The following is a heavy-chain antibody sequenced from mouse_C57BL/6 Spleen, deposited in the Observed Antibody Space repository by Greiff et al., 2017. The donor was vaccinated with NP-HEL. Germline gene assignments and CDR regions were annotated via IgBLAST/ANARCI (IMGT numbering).Heavy chain of an antibody. D-gene: IGHD2-5*01. Sequence: VQLKESGPGLAKPSQTLSLTCSVTGYSITSDYWNWIRKFPGNKLEYMGYISDSGSTYYNPSLKSRISITRDTSKNQYYLQLNSVTTEDTATYYCARGTYYSNYDWYFDVWGTGTTVTVSS. V-gene: IGHV3-8*01. CDR1: GYSITSDY. J-gene: IGHJ1*03. CDR3: ARGTYYSNYDWYFDV. CDR2: ISDSGST.